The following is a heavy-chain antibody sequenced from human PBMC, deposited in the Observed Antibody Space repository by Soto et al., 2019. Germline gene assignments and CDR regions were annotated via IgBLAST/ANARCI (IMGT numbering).Heavy chain of an antibody. Sequence: QVQLVQSGAEVKKPGASVKVSCKASGYTFTSYAMHWVRQAPGQRLEWMGWINAGNGKTKYSQKFQGRVTITRDTSASTAYMELSSLRSEDTAVYYCARAQGGYSGSYRFDYWGQGTLVTVSS. V-gene: IGHV1-3*01. CDR2: INAGNGKT. J-gene: IGHJ4*02. D-gene: IGHD1-26*01. CDR1: GYTFTSYA. CDR3: ARAQGGYSGSYRFDY.